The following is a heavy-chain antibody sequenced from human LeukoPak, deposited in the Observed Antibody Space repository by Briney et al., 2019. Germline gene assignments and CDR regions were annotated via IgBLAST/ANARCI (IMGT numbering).Heavy chain of an antibody. D-gene: IGHD3-22*01. CDR3: ARGKYYDSSGYPEETHYYFDY. CDR1: GGSISSGDYY. V-gene: IGHV4-30-4*01. J-gene: IGHJ4*02. Sequence: SQTLSLTCTVSGGSISSGDYYWSWIRQPPGKGLEWIGYIYYSGSTYYNPSLKSRVTISVDTSKNQFSLKLSSVTAADTAVYYCARGKYYDSSGYPEETHYYFDYWGQGTLVTVSS. CDR2: IYYSGST.